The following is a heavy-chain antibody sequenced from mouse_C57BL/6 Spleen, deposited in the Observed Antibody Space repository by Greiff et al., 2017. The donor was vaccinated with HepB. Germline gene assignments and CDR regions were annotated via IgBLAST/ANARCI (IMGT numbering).Heavy chain of an antibody. Sequence: EVMLVESGEGLVKPGGSLKLSCAASGFTFSSYAMSWVRQTPEKRLEWVAYISSGGDYLYYADTVKGRFTISRDNARNTLYLQMSSLKSEDTAMYYCTRENYSNYLGAMDYWGQGTSVTVSS. D-gene: IGHD2-5*01. CDR2: ISSGGDYL. CDR3: TRENYSNYLGAMDY. CDR1: GFTFSSYA. V-gene: IGHV5-9-1*02. J-gene: IGHJ4*01.